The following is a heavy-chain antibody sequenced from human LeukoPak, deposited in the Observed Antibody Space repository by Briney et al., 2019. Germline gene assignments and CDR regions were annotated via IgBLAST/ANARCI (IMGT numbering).Heavy chain of an antibody. J-gene: IGHJ6*03. CDR3: ARVTYHGNPGYYYYYMDV. V-gene: IGHV4-59*01. Sequence: SETLSLTCTVSGGSISSYYWSWIRQAPGKGLEWMGYIYYSGSTNYNPSLKSRVTISVDTSKNQFSLKLSSVTAADTAVYYCARVTYHGNPGYYYYYMDVWGKGTAVTVSS. D-gene: IGHD1-1*01. CDR2: IYYSGST. CDR1: GGSISSYY.